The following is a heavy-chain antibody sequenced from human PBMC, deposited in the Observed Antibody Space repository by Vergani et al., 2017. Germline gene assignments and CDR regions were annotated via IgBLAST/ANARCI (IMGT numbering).Heavy chain of an antibody. J-gene: IGHJ3*02. V-gene: IGHV3-53*02. Sequence: EVQLVETGGGLIQPGGSLRLSCAASGFTVSSNYMSWVRQAPGKGLEWVSVIYSGGSTYYADSVKGRFTISRDNSKNTLYLQMNSLRAEDTAVYYCARDPLSIAAAGVTEALDAFDIWGQGTMVTVSS. CDR1: GFTVSSNY. CDR3: ARDPLSIAAAGVTEALDAFDI. D-gene: IGHD6-13*01. CDR2: IYSGGST.